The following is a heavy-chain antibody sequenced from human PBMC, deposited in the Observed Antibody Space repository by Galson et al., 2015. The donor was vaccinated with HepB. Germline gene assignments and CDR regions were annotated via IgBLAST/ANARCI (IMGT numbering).Heavy chain of an antibody. CDR3: ARAGQKYSYDY. D-gene: IGHD5-18*01. CDR2: INSDGSST. J-gene: IGHJ4*02. Sequence: SLRLSCAASGFTYSSYWMHWVRQAPGKGLVWVSRINSDGSSTSYADSVKGRFTISRDNTKNTLYLQMNSLRAEDTAVYYCARAGQKYSYDYWGQGTLVTVSS. CDR1: GFTYSSYW. V-gene: IGHV3-74*01.